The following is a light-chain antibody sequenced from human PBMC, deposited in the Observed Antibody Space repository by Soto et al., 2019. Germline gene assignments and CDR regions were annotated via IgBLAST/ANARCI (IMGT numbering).Light chain of an antibody. Sequence: DIVMTQSPLSLSVTPGEPASISCRSSQSLIHNNGYNYLDWYLQKPGQSPQLLIYLASVRASGVPERFSGSGSGTDFPLTISSVEAEDVGVYYCMQTLQAVTFGGGTKVEIK. CDR1: QSLIHNNGYNY. CDR3: MQTLQAVT. CDR2: LAS. V-gene: IGKV2-28*01. J-gene: IGKJ4*01.